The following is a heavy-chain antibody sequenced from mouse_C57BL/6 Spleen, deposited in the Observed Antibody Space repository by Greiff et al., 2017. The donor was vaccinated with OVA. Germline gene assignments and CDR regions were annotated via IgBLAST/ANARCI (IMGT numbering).Heavy chain of an antibody. CDR1: GFTFSSYA. V-gene: IGHV5-4*01. J-gene: IGHJ1*03. CDR3: ARDYYGSSYGYIDV. CDR2: ISDGGSYT. D-gene: IGHD1-1*01. Sequence: EVKLVESGGGLVKPGGSLKLSCAASGFTFSSYAMSWVRQTPEKRLEWVATISDGGSYTYYPDNVKGRFTISRDNAKNNLYLQMSHLKSEDTAMYYSARDYYGSSYGYIDVWGTGTTLTASS.